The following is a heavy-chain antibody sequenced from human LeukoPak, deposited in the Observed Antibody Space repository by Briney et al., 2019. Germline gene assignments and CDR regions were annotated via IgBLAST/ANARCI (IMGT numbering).Heavy chain of an antibody. CDR3: ARDRGSITGIDA. CDR2: IYYSGST. Sequence: SETLSLTCTVSGGSISSSSYYWGWIRQPPGKGLDWIGSIYYSGSTYYNPSLKSRVTISVDTSKNQFSLKLSSVTAADTAVYYCARDRGSITGIDAWGQGTLVTVSS. V-gene: IGHV4-39*02. CDR1: GGSISSSSYY. D-gene: IGHD1-20*01. J-gene: IGHJ4*02.